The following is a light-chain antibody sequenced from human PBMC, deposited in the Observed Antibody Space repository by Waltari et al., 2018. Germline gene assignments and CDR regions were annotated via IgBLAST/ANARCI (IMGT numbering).Light chain of an antibody. Sequence: IVFIQSPQSPLPALGERPTFHCKSSQSVLSSSDSRNYLAWYQQRPGQSPKLLIYWASTREFGVPDRFTGSGSGTDFTLTISSLQAEDVAVYYCQQYFSLPWTFGQGTKVEL. CDR3: QQYFSLPWT. J-gene: IGKJ1*01. CDR1: QSVLSSSDSRNY. CDR2: WAS. V-gene: IGKV4-1*01.